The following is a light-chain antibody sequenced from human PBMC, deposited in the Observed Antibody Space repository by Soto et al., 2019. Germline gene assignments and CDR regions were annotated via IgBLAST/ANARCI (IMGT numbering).Light chain of an antibody. J-gene: IGLJ1*01. CDR3: SSYTSSSPREV. CDR1: SGDIDNNY. Sequence: NFMLTQPHSVSGSPGKTVTLSCTRSSGDIDNNYVQWYQQRPGRAPTTVIYEDNQRPSGVPDRFSGSKSGNTASLTISGLQAEDEADYYCSSYTSSSPREVFGTGTKLTVL. CDR2: EDN. V-gene: IGLV6-57*04.